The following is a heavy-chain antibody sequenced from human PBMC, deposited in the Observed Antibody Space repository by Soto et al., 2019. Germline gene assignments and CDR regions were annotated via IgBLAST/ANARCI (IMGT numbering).Heavy chain of an antibody. Sequence: ASVKVSCKASGYTFTGYYMHWVRQAPGQGLEWMGWINPNSGGTNYAQKFQGWVTMTRDTSISTAYMELSRLRSDDTAVYYRARGNGGRVFYYGMDVWGQGTTVTVSS. CDR3: ARGNGGRVFYYGMDV. V-gene: IGHV1-2*04. D-gene: IGHD2-15*01. CDR1: GYTFTGYY. CDR2: INPNSGGT. J-gene: IGHJ6*02.